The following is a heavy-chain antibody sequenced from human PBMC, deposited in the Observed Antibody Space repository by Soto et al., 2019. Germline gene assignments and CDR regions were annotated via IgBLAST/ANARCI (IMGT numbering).Heavy chain of an antibody. Sequence: GSLRLSCAASGFTFSSYGMHWVRQAPGKGLEWVAVISYDGSNKYYADSVKGRFTISRDNSKNTLYLQMNSLRAEDTAVYYCAKDGPVGAIFDYWGQGTLVTVSS. CDR3: AKDGPVGAIFDY. J-gene: IGHJ4*02. CDR1: GFTFSSYG. CDR2: ISYDGSNK. D-gene: IGHD1-26*01. V-gene: IGHV3-30*18.